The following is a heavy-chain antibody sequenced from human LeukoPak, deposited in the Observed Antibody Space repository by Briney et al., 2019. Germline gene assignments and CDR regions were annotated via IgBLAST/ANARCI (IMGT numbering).Heavy chain of an antibody. CDR3: ARGGSDYHNYKYPY. J-gene: IGHJ4*02. V-gene: IGHV3-49*04. CDR1: GFTFGDFA. CDR2: IKSKVYGGTT. D-gene: IGHD3-16*01. Sequence: PGGSLRLSCRGDGFTFGDFAMNWVRQAPGKGLEWIGIIKSKVYGGTTEYAASVKGRFTISRDDSRRIAYLQMDSLKTDDTAIYYCARGGSDYHNYKYPYWGLGTLVTVSS.